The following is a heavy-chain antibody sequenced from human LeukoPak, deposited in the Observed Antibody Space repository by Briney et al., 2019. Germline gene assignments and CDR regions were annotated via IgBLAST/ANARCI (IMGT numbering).Heavy chain of an antibody. D-gene: IGHD3-3*01. J-gene: IGHJ5*02. V-gene: IGHV1-2*02. CDR3: ARGSGYYTGWSDP. Sequence: ASVKVSCKASGYTFTSYDINWVRQATGQGLEWMGWINPNSGGTKYAQRFQDRVSMTRDTSITTAHMELSRLRSDDTAVYYCARGSGYYTGWSDPWGQGTLVTVSS. CDR2: INPNSGGT. CDR1: GYTFTSYD.